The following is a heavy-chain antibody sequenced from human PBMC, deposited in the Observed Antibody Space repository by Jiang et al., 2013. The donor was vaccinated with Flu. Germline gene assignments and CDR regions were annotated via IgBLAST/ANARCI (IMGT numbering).Heavy chain of an antibody. CDR3: ARERRDYDSSGYYHYYYGMDV. CDR1: GGSISSYY. J-gene: IGHJ6*04. CDR2: IYNSGST. Sequence: GSGLVKPSETLSLTCTVSGGSISSYYWIWIRQPPGKGLEWIGYIYNSGSTNFNPSLKSRGTISVDTSKNQFSLNLSSVTAADTAVYYCARERRDYDSSGYYHYYYGMDVWGKGTTVTVSS. D-gene: IGHD3-22*01. V-gene: IGHV4-59*01.